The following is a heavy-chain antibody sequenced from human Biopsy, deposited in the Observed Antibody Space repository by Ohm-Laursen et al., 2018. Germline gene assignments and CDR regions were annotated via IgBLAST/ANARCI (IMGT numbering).Heavy chain of an antibody. D-gene: IGHD2-15*01. CDR1: GGTLITYA. CDR2: IIPILHVP. CDR3: ARTLVDCTSGTCYDVGDGMDV. Sequence: SVKVSCKASGGTLITYAISWVRQAPGQGLEWMGRIIPILHVPTYAQSFQGRVTISADKSTSTAYMELRNLRSEDTAVYYCARTLVDCTSGTCYDVGDGMDVWGQGTTVIVSS. J-gene: IGHJ6*02. V-gene: IGHV1-69*04.